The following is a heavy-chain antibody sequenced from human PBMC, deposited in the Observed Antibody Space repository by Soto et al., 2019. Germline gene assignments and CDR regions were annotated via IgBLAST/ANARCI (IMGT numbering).Heavy chain of an antibody. CDR2: ISGSGGST. Sequence: PGGSLRLSCAASGFTFSSYAMSWVRQAPGKGLEWVSAISGSGGSTYYADSVKGRFTISRDNSKNTLYLQMNSLRAEGTAVYYCAKVYDDFWSGPNYWGQGTLVTVSS. D-gene: IGHD3-3*01. J-gene: IGHJ4*02. V-gene: IGHV3-23*01. CDR3: AKVYDDFWSGPNY. CDR1: GFTFSSYA.